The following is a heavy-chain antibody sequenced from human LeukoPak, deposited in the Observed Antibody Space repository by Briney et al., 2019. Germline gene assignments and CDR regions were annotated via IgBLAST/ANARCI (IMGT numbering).Heavy chain of an antibody. D-gene: IGHD1-26*01. CDR1: GGSIRSSSYY. Sequence: SETLSLTCTVSGGSIRSSSYYWGWIRQPPGKGLEWIGSIYYSGSTYYNPSLKSRVTISVDTSKNQFSLKLSSVTAADTAVYYCARTLLVGATHFDYWGQGTLVTVSS. J-gene: IGHJ4*02. V-gene: IGHV4-39*01. CDR3: ARTLLVGATHFDY. CDR2: IYYSGST.